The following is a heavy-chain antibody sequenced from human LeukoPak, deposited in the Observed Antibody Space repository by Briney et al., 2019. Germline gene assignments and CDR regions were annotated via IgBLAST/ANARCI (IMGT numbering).Heavy chain of an antibody. J-gene: IGHJ4*02. Sequence: ASVKVSCKASGYTFTGYYMHWVRQAPGQGLEWMGWINPNSGGTNYAQKFQGRVTMTRDTSISTAYMELSSLRSEDTAVYYCARVYYDFWSGYLTNFDYWGQGALVTVSS. CDR2: INPNSGGT. D-gene: IGHD3-3*01. CDR1: GYTFTGYY. V-gene: IGHV1-2*02. CDR3: ARVYYDFWSGYLTNFDY.